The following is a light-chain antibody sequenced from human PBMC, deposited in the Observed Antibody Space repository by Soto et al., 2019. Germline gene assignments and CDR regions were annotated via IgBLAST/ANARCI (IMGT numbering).Light chain of an antibody. CDR2: EVS. V-gene: IGLV2-8*01. CDR1: RSDVGGYNY. Sequence: QSALPQPPSASGSPGQSVTISCTGTRSDVGGYNYVSWYQQHPGKAPKLMIYEVSKRPSGVPDRFSGSKSGNTASLTVSGLQAEDEADYYCSSFAGSNNSLYVFGTGTKVTVL. CDR3: SSFAGSNNSLYV. J-gene: IGLJ1*01.